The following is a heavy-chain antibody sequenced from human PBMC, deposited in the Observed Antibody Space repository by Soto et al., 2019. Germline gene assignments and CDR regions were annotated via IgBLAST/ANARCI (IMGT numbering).Heavy chain of an antibody. V-gene: IGHV3-49*03. D-gene: IGHD3-10*01. CDR3: TRSPEVGGYYYGSGSYYNLIDY. CDR1: GFTFGDYA. J-gene: IGHJ4*02. CDR2: IRSKAYGGTT. Sequence: PGGSLRLSCSAPGFTFGDYAMSWFRQAPGKGLEWVGFIRSKAYGGTTEYAASVKGRFTISRDDSKSIAYLQMNSLKTEDTAVYYCTRSPEVGGYYYGSGSYYNLIDYWGQGT.